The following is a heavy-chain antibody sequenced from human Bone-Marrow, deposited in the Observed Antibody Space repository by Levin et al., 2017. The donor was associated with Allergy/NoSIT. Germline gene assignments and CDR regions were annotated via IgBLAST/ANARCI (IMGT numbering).Heavy chain of an antibody. V-gene: IGHV4-38-2*02. D-gene: IGHD5/OR15-5a*01. CDR3: ARDQIYERFDP. Sequence: ESLKISCAVSGYSISSGYYWAWIRQPPGKGLEWIGSIYNSGGSYYNPSLKSRVTISLDMSKNQFSLRLNSVTATDTAVYYCARDQIYERFDPWGQGTLVTVSS. CDR2: IYNSGGS. CDR1: GYSISSGYY. J-gene: IGHJ5*02.